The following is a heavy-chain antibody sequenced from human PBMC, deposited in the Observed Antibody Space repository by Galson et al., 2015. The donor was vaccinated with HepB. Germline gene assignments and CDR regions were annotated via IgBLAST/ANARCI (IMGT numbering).Heavy chain of an antibody. Sequence: SLRLSCAASGFTFDDYTMHWVRQAPGKGLEWVSLISWDGGSTYYADSVKGRFTISRDNSKNSLYLQMNSLRTEDTALYYCAKDQTSIAVAGPFDYWGQGTLVTVSS. J-gene: IGHJ4*02. CDR3: AKDQTSIAVAGPFDY. D-gene: IGHD6-19*01. V-gene: IGHV3-43*01. CDR2: ISWDGGST. CDR1: GFTFDDYT.